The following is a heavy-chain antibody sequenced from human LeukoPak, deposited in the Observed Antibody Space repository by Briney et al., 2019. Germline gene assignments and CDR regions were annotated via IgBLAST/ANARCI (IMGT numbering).Heavy chain of an antibody. CDR1: GFTFSSCA. Sequence: AGRSLRLSCAASGFTFSSCAMHWVRQAPGKGLEWVAVISYDGSNKYYADSVKGRFTISRDNSKNTLYLQMNSLRAEDTAVYYCAAVATTGAFDYWGQGTLVTVSS. D-gene: IGHD6-19*01. J-gene: IGHJ4*02. CDR2: ISYDGSNK. V-gene: IGHV3-30-3*01. CDR3: AAVATTGAFDY.